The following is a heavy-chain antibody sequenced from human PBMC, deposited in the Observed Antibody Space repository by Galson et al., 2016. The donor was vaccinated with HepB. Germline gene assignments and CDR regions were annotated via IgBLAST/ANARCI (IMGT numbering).Heavy chain of an antibody. Sequence: SVKVSCKASGGTFSSYAISWVRQTPGQGLEWMGGIIPIFGTSKYVQTFQGRVTITADESTSTAYMELSSLRSEDTVMYYCAGDPKYNSFSYAFDIWGQGTMVTVSS. J-gene: IGHJ3*02. CDR3: AGDPKYNSFSYAFDI. CDR2: IIPIFGTS. V-gene: IGHV1-69*13. D-gene: IGHD6-19*01. CDR1: GGTFSSYA.